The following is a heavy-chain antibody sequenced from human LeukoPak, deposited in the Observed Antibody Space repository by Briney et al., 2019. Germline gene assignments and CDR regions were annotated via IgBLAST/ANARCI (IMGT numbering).Heavy chain of an antibody. J-gene: IGHJ4*02. V-gene: IGHV4-4*02. CDR1: GGSISSSAW. CDR3: ARHRGGSSWSDYYFDH. Sequence: SETLSLTCAVSGGSISSSAWWTWVRQSPKGLEWIGEINDRGTINYNPSLQRRVSISVDTSKNQFSLKLSSVTAADTAVYYCARHRGGSSWSDYYFDHWGQGTLVTVSS. CDR2: INDRGTI. D-gene: IGHD6-13*01.